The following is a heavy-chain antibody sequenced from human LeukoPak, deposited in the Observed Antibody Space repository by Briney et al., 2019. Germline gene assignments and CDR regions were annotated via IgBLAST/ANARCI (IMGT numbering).Heavy chain of an antibody. CDR1: GGSISSYY. Sequence: SETLSLTCTVSGGSISSYYWSWIRQPPGKGLEWIGYIYYSGSTNYNPSLKSRVTISVDTSKNQFSLKLSSVTAADTAVYYCARYGRAEWLIGPYYCDHWGQGTLVTVSS. D-gene: IGHD3-3*01. V-gene: IGHV4-59*08. CDR2: IYYSGST. CDR3: ARYGRAEWLIGPYYCDH. J-gene: IGHJ4*02.